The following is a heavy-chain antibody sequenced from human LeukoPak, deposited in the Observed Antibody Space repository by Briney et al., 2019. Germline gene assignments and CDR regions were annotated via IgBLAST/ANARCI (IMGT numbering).Heavy chain of an antibody. V-gene: IGHV4-34*01. J-gene: IGHJ4*02. Sequence: PSETLSLTCAVYGAALSEYYWSWIRQSPGKGLEWTREVAHKGPTVYSPTLNRKYNPSFKSRVTMSVDPSKNQFSLKLTSVTVADTATYYCVRQGTNSGYYLLDYWGQGHLVIVSS. CDR1: GAALSEYY. CDR2: VAHKGPTVYSPTLNR. CDR3: VRQGTNSGYYLLDY. D-gene: IGHD3-22*01.